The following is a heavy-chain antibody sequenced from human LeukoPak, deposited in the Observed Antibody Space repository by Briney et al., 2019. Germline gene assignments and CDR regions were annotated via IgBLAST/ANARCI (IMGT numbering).Heavy chain of an antibody. D-gene: IGHD3-10*01. V-gene: IGHV4-39*01. CDR1: GVSISSYY. CDR3: ARLGTMVRGGDY. J-gene: IGHJ4*02. CDR2: IYYSGST. Sequence: PSETLSLTCTVSGVSISSYYWSWIRQPPGKGLEWIGSIYYSGSTYYNPSLKSRVTISVDTSKNQFSLKLSSVTAADTAVYYCARLGTMVRGGDYWGQGTLVTVSS.